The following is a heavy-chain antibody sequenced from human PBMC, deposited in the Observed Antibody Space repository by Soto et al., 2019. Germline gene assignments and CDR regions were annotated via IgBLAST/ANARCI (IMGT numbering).Heavy chain of an antibody. D-gene: IGHD4-17*01. J-gene: IGHJ4*02. Sequence: QVQLVQSGAEVKKPGASVKDSCKASGYTFTTYGIDWVRQAPGQGLEWMGWISGYNGNTNYAQKLQGRVTTTSDTSTKSAYMELRSLRSDDTAVYYCAREYGNYGPDYWGQGTLVTVSS. CDR1: GYTFTTYG. CDR2: ISGYNGNT. V-gene: IGHV1-18*01. CDR3: AREYGNYGPDY.